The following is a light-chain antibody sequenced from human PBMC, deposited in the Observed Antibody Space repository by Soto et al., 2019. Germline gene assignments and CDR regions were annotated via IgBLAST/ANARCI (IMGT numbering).Light chain of an antibody. CDR1: QGISSY. CDR3: HQLNSYPLT. CDR2: AAS. V-gene: IGKV1-9*01. J-gene: IGKJ4*01. Sequence: DIQLTQSPSFLSASVGDRVTITCRASQGISSYLAWYQLKPGKAPKVLIYAASTLQSGVPSRFSGSGYGTEFTLTISSLQPEDFATYYCHQLNSYPLTFGRGTTVEI.